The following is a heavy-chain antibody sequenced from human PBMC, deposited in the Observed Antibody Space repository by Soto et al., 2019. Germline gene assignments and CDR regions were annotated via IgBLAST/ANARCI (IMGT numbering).Heavy chain of an antibody. CDR2: IYYSGSA. CDR1: GGSISSYY. V-gene: IGHV4-59*08. Sequence: SETLSLTCTVSGGSISSYYWSWIRQPPGKRVEWIGFIYYSGSANYNPSLMSRVTISMDTSKNQFSLNVNSVTATDTAVYYCARHHGSGTYAFDYWGQGTLVTVSS. J-gene: IGHJ4*02. D-gene: IGHD3-10*01. CDR3: ARHHGSGTYAFDY.